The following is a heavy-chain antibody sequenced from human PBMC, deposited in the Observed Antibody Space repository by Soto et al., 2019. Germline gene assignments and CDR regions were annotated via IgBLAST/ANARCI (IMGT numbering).Heavy chain of an antibody. CDR2: MNPNSGNT. D-gene: IGHD2-21*01. J-gene: IGHJ5*01. V-gene: IGHV1-8*01. CDR1: GYTFATYD. Sequence: QVQLVQSGAEVKTPGASVKVSCKASGYTFATYDINWVRQAPGQGLEWMGWMNPNSGNTGYAQKFQGRLTMTRDTALGVAHMELSSLRNEDTAVYYCARSDGYNCNWLDSWGQGTLVTVSA. CDR3: ARSDGYNCNWLDS.